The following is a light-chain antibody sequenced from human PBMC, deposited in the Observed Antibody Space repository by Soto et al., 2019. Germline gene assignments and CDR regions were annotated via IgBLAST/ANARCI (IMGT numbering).Light chain of an antibody. Sequence: QSALTQPASVSGSPGQSITISCTGTSSDVGGYNYVSWYQQHPGKAPKLMIYEVSNRPSGVSNRFSGSKSGNTASLTISGLQAEDEADYYCSSYTSSSTLEVFGTWTKVTVL. CDR1: SSDVGGYNY. CDR2: EVS. V-gene: IGLV2-14*01. CDR3: SSYTSSSTLEV. J-gene: IGLJ1*01.